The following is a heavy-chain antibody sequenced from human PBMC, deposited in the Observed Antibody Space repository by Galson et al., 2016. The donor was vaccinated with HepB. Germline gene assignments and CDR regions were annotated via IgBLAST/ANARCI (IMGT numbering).Heavy chain of an antibody. J-gene: IGHJ5*02. CDR2: ISDSGSST. CDR3: AKGRAGSISWGFGT. CDR1: GFTFSNYA. V-gene: IGHV3-23*01. Sequence: SLRLSCAASGFTFSNYAMNWVRQAPGKGLQWVSTISDSGSSTYYADSVQGRFTISRENSKNTLYLQMNSLRAEETAVDYCAKGRAGSISWGFGTWGQGALVTVSS. D-gene: IGHD3-10*01.